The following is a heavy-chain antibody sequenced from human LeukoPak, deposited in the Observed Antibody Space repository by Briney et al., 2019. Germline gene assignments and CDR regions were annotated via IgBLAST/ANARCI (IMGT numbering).Heavy chain of an antibody. J-gene: IGHJ4*02. Sequence: SETLSLTCAVSGYSISSGYYWGWIRQPPGKGLEWIGSIYHSGSTYYNPSLKSRVTISVDTSKNQFSLKLSSVTAADTAVYYCARQPDDSSGSPPDYWGQGTLVTVSS. CDR1: GYSISSGYY. CDR2: IYHSGST. D-gene: IGHD3-22*01. V-gene: IGHV4-38-2*01. CDR3: ARQPDDSSGSPPDY.